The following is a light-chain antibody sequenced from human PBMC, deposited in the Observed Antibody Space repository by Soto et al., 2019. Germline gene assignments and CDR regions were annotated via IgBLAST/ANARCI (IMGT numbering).Light chain of an antibody. CDR2: DVS. V-gene: IGLV2-14*01. CDR3: SSYTSSSTYV. J-gene: IGLJ1*01. CDR1: SSDVGGYNY. Sequence: QSALTQPASVSGSPGQSITISCTGTSSDVGGYNYVSWYQQHPGKAPKLMIYDVSNRPSGVSNRFSGSKSGNTASLTISGLQAEDAADYYCSSYTSSSTYVLGNGTKLTVL.